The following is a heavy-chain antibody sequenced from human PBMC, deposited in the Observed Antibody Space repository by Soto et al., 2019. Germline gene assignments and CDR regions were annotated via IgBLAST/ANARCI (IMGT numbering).Heavy chain of an antibody. CDR2: IIPIFGTA. V-gene: IGHV1-69*06. D-gene: IGHD1-26*01. Sequence: QVQLVQSGAEVKKPGSSVKVSCKASGGTFSSYAISWVRQAPGQGLEWMGGIIPIFGTANYAQKFQGRVKSTADKSTSTAYMELSSVRSEDRAVYYGASSGGGWDKGRFDYWGQGTLVTVSS. CDR1: GGTFSSYA. CDR3: ASSGGGWDKGRFDY. J-gene: IGHJ4*02.